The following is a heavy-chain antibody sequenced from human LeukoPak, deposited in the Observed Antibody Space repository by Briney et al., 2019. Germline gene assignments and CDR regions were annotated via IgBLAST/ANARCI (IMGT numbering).Heavy chain of an antibody. CDR2: ISSTSGFI. CDR3: ARVHSGYGLDYIDL. Sequence: GGSLRLSCAASGFDFSSDSMNWVRQAPGKGLEWVSSISSTSGFISYADSLKGRFTISRDNAKSTVYLEMNSLTAEDTALYYCARVHSGYGLDYIDLWGQGTPVTVSS. D-gene: IGHD5-12*01. J-gene: IGHJ4*02. CDR1: GFDFSSDS. V-gene: IGHV3-21*06.